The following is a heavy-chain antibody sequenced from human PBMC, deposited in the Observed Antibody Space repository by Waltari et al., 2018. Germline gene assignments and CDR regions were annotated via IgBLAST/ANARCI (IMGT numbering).Heavy chain of an antibody. D-gene: IGHD3-3*01. CDR1: GGSISSYY. CDR3: ARDIYDFWSGYYGAFDI. J-gene: IGHJ3*02. V-gene: IGHV4-4*07. Sequence: QVQLQESGPGLVKPSETLSLTCTVSGGSISSYYWSWIRQPAGKGLEWIGRIYTSGSTNYNPSLKSRVTISVDTSKNQFSLKLSSVTAADTAVYYCARDIYDFWSGYYGAFDIWGQGTMVTVSS. CDR2: IYTSGST.